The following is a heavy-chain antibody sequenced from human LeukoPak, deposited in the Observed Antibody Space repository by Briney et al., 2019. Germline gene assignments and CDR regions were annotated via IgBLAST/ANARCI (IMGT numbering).Heavy chain of an antibody. CDR3: ARHGGSSGGFDP. D-gene: IGHD3-10*01. J-gene: IGHJ5*02. CDR1: GGSISSSSYY. CDR2: IYYSGST. V-gene: IGHV4-39*01. Sequence: SETLSLTCTVSGGSISSSSYYWGWIRQPPGKGLEWIGSIYYSGSTYYNPSLKSRVTISVDTSKNQFSLKLSSVTAADTAVYYCARHGGSSGGFDPWGQGTLVTVSS.